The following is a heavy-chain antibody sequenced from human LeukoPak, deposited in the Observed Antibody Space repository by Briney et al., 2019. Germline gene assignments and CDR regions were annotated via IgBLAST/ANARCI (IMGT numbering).Heavy chain of an antibody. CDR3: ARGLRYSSSWGPPTRYYFDY. Sequence: SETLSPTCAVYGGSFSGYYWSWIRQPPGKGLEWIGEINHSGSTNYNPSLKSRVTISVDTSKNQFSLKLSSVTAADTAVYYCARGLRYSSSWGPPTRYYFDYWGQGTLVTVSS. V-gene: IGHV4-34*01. J-gene: IGHJ4*02. CDR2: INHSGST. D-gene: IGHD6-6*01. CDR1: GGSFSGYY.